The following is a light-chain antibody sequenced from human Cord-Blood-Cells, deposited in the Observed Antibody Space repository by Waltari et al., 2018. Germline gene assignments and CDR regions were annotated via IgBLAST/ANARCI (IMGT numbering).Light chain of an antibody. CDR1: SSDVGGYNY. J-gene: IGLJ3*02. Sequence: QSALTQPASVSGSPGQSITISCTGTSSDVGGYNYVSWYQQHPGKAPKLMIYDVSKRQSGVSNRFSGAKSGNTASVTISGLQAEDEADYYCSSYTSSSNWVFGGGTKLTVL. V-gene: IGLV2-14*01. CDR2: DVS. CDR3: SSYTSSSNWV.